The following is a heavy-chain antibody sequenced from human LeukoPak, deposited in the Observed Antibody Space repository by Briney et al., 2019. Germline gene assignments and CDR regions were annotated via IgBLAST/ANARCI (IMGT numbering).Heavy chain of an antibody. Sequence: GGSLRLSCAASGFTVSSNYMSWVRQAPGKGLEWVSVIYSGGSTYYADSVKGRFTISRDNSKNTLYLQMNSLRAEDTAVYYCAKDSRVAVANNWFDPWGQGTLVTVSS. V-gene: IGHV3-53*01. CDR2: IYSGGST. D-gene: IGHD6-19*01. CDR3: AKDSRVAVANNWFDP. CDR1: GFTVSSNY. J-gene: IGHJ5*02.